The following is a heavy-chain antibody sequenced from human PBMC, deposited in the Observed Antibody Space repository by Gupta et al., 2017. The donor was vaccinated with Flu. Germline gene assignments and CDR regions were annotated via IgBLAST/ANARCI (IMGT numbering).Heavy chain of an antibody. V-gene: IGHV3-30-3*01. J-gene: IGHJ5*02. CDR2: ISYDGSIT. Sequence: QVQLVESGGGVVQPGRSLRLSCAASGFTFSSYAMHWVRQAPGKGLEWVAVISYDGSITYYADSVKGRFTISRDNSKNTLYLQMNSLRAEDTAVYHCARGLRGGNIVNNWFDPWGQGTLVTVSS. CDR1: GFTFSSYA. D-gene: IGHD2-15*01. CDR3: ARGLRGGNIVNNWFDP.